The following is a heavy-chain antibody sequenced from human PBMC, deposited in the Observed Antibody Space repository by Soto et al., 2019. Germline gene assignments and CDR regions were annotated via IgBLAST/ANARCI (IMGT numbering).Heavy chain of an antibody. J-gene: IGHJ4*02. CDR1: GASISSVDHY. V-gene: IGHV4-30-4*01. CDR3: ARVGGNEDFDT. D-gene: IGHD2-15*01. Sequence: QVQLQESGPGLVKPSQTLSLTCTVSGASISSVDHYWSWIRQPPGKGLEWIGYIYYSGRADHNPPLKSRVAISIDTSKNRFSLRLSSVTAADTAVYYCARVGGNEDFDTWGQGTLVTVSS. CDR2: IYYSGRA.